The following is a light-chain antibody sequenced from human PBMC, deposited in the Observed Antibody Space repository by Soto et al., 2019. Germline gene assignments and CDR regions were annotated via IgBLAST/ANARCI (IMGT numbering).Light chain of an antibody. Sequence: DIQLTQSPSFLSASVGDRVTITSRASQGISSYLAWYQQKPGKAPKLLIFAASTLQNGVPSRFSGSGSGTEFTLTISSLQPEDFATYYCRHLNSYSPDTFGPGTKVDIK. CDR3: RHLNSYSPDT. CDR1: QGISSY. CDR2: AAS. V-gene: IGKV1-9*01. J-gene: IGKJ3*01.